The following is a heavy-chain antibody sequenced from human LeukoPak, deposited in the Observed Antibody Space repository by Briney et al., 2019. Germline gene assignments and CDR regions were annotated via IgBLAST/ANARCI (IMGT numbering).Heavy chain of an antibody. Sequence: PGGSLRLSCAASGFTFSSYGMSWVRQAPGKWLEWVSAISGSGGSTYYADSVKGRFTISRDNSKNTLYLQMNSLRAEDTAVYYCAKDHFMYYYDSSGYSVEFDYWGQGTLVTVSS. CDR3: AKDHFMYYYDSSGYSVEFDY. CDR1: GFTFSSYG. CDR2: ISGSGGST. V-gene: IGHV3-23*01. D-gene: IGHD3-22*01. J-gene: IGHJ4*02.